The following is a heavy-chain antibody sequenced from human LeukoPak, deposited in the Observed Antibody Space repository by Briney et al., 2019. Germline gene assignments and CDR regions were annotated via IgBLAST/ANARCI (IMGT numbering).Heavy chain of an antibody. J-gene: IGHJ6*02. D-gene: IGHD3-3*01. CDR1: GFMFSSHW. V-gene: IGHV3-7*03. CDR2: INQDGSQK. Sequence: PGGSLRLSCAPSGFMFSSHWMSWVRQGPGKGLEWVANINQDGSQKYYLDSVKGRFTISRDNAKNSLYLQMNSLRAEDTAVYYCAREGAEWLNWVYHYYGMDVWGQGTTVTVSS. CDR3: AREGAEWLNWVYHYYGMDV.